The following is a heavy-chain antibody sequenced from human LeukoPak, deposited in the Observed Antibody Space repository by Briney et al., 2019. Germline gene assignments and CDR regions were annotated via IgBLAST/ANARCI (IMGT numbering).Heavy chain of an antibody. CDR1: GFTFSSYE. Sequence: PGGSLRLSCAASGFTFSSYEMNWVRQAPGKGLEWVSGITGSGGSTYYADSVKGRFTISRDNSKNTLCLQMNSLRAEDTAVYYCAKDRRYSSVNGDFDYWGQGTLVTVSS. J-gene: IGHJ4*02. CDR3: AKDRRYSSVNGDFDY. D-gene: IGHD6-25*01. CDR2: ITGSGGST. V-gene: IGHV3-23*01.